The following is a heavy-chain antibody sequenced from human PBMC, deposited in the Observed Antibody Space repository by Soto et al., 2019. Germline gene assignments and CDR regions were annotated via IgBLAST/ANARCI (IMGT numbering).Heavy chain of an antibody. J-gene: IGHJ4*02. CDR1: GFTFSSYG. D-gene: IGHD3-9*01. CDR3: AKVLRFLEWFNGGEYYDILTGYYKIDY. CDR2: ISYDGSNK. Sequence: GGSLRLSCAASGFTFSSYGMHWVRQAPGKGLEWVAVISYDGSNKYYADSVKGRFTISRDNSKNTLYLQMNSLRAEDTAVYYCAKVLRFLEWFNGGEYYDILTGYYKIDYWGQGTLVTVSS. V-gene: IGHV3-30*18.